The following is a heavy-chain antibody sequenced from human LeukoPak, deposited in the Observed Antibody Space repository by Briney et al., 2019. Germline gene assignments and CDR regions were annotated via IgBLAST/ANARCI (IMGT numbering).Heavy chain of an antibody. CDR2: IKQDGSEK. Sequence: PGGSLRLSCAASGFTFSSYWMSWVRQAPGKGLEWVANIKQDGSEKYYVDSVKGRFTISRDNTKNSLYLQTNSLRAEDTAVYYCARYPPPFCGGDCYSWYFDYWGQGTLVTVSS. V-gene: IGHV3-7*01. CDR3: ARYPPPFCGGDCYSWYFDY. J-gene: IGHJ4*02. CDR1: GFTFSSYW. D-gene: IGHD2-21*02.